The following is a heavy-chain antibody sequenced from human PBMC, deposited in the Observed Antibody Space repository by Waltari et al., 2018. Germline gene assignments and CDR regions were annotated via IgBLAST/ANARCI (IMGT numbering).Heavy chain of an antibody. CDR2: IYYSGVT. D-gene: IGHD2-15*01. J-gene: IGHJ4*02. CDR1: GGFISSSSYY. CDR3: ARVDVVVVAATFGVYFDY. Sequence: QLQLQESGPGLVKPSETLSLTCTVSGGFISSSSYYWGWIRQPPGKGLEWIGSIYYSGVTYYNPSIKSRVTISVDTSKSQFSLKLSSVTAADTAVYYCARVDVVVVAATFGVYFDYWGQGTLVTVSS. V-gene: IGHV4-39*07.